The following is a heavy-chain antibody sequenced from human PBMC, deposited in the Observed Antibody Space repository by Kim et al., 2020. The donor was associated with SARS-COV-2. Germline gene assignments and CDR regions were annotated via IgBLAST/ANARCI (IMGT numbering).Heavy chain of an antibody. Sequence: GGSLRLSCAASGFTFSSYGMHWVRQAPGKGLEWVAVIWSDVSNKYSADSVTGRFTISRDNSKNTLYLQMNSLRAEDTAVYYCARDIRFGELLVDYWGQGTLVTVSS. V-gene: IGHV3-33*01. D-gene: IGHD3-10*01. CDR3: ARDIRFGELLVDY. CDR1: GFTFSSYG. CDR2: IWSDVSNK. J-gene: IGHJ4*02.